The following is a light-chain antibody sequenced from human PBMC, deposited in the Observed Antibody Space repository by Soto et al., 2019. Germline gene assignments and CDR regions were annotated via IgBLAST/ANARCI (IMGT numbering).Light chain of an antibody. CDR1: SSNIGRNA. CDR2: SNN. V-gene: IGLV1-44*01. J-gene: IGLJ1*01. Sequence: QSVLTQPPSASGTPGQRVTISCSGSSSNIGRNAVNWYQQLPGTTAKLLIYSNNQRPSGVPDRSSGSKSGTSASLAISGLQSEDEADYYCAAWDDSLSGYVFGTGTKLTVL. CDR3: AAWDDSLSGYV.